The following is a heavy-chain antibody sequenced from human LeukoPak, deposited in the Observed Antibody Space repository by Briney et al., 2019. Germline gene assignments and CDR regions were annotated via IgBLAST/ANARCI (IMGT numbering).Heavy chain of an antibody. Sequence: SETLSLTCAVYGGSFSDDFWSWIRQPPGKGLEWIGEITHSGSTNYNPSLKSRVTISIDTSKNQFSLNLSSVTAADTAVYYCARRVRGYGGTLFDYWGQGTLVTVSS. CDR3: ARRVRGYGGTLFDY. D-gene: IGHD4-23*01. CDR2: ITHSGST. J-gene: IGHJ4*02. V-gene: IGHV4-34*01. CDR1: GGSFSDDF.